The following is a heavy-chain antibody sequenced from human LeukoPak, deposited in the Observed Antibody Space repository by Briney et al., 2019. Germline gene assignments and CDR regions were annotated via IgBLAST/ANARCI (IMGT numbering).Heavy chain of an antibody. CDR1: GFTFTSSR. J-gene: IGHJ6*02. V-gene: IGHV3-74*01. D-gene: IGHD4-17*01. CDR2: INTDGSST. CDR3: AKDLRGYYYYGMDV. Sequence: GGSLRLSCAASGFTFTSSRMLWVRQTPGKGLVWVSNINTDGSSTNYADSVKGRFTISRDNSKNTLYLQMNSLRAEDTAVYYCAKDLRGYYYYGMDVWGQGTTVTVSS.